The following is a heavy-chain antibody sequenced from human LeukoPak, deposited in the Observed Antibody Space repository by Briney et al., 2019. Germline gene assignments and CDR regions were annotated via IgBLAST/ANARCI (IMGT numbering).Heavy chain of an antibody. Sequence: GGSLRLSCAASGFTFSSYAMHWVRQAPGKGLERVAVISYDGSNKYYADSVKGRFTISRDNSKNTLYLQMNSLRAEDTAVYYCARGGGGYYDFWSGYLDYWGQGTLVTVSS. J-gene: IGHJ4*02. CDR1: GFTFSSYA. CDR2: ISYDGSNK. V-gene: IGHV3-30-3*01. CDR3: ARGGGGYYDFWSGYLDY. D-gene: IGHD3-3*01.